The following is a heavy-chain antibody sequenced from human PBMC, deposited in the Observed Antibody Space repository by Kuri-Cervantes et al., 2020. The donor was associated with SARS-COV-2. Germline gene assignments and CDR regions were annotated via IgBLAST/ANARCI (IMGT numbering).Heavy chain of an antibody. J-gene: IGHJ6*02. CDR3: AKNGYDYYGSGSYYYYYYGMDV. D-gene: IGHD3-10*01. CDR2: ISYDGSNK. V-gene: IGHV3-30*18. CDR1: GFTFSRYH. Sequence: GESLKISCAASGFTFSRYHMHWVRQAPGKGLEWVAVISYDGSNKYYADSVKGRFTISRDNSKNTLYLQMNSLRAEDTAVYYCAKNGYDYYGSGSYYYYYYGMDVWGQGTTVTVSS.